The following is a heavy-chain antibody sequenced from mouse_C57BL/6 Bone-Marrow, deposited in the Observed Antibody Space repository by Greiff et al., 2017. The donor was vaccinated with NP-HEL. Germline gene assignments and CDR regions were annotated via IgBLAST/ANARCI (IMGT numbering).Heavy chain of an antibody. D-gene: IGHD2-3*01. CDR3: VRQGYDGYYLDY. Sequence: EVKLMESGGGLVQPKGSLKLSCAASGFSFNTYAMNWVRQAPGKGLEWVARIRSKSNNYATYYADSLQDRFTISRDDSESMLYLQMNNLKTEDTAMYYCVRQGYDGYYLDYWGQGTTLTVSS. V-gene: IGHV10-1*01. CDR2: IRSKSNNYAT. J-gene: IGHJ2*01. CDR1: GFSFNTYA.